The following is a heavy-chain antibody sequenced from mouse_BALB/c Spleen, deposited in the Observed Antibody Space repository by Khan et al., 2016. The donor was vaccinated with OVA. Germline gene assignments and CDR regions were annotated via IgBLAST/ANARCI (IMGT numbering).Heavy chain of an antibody. D-gene: IGHD2-3*01. J-gene: IGHJ3*01. V-gene: IGHV1S136*01. CDR2: IYPFNDAT. CDR1: GYTFTSYV. CDR3: APVVGYYVSFVH. Sequence: VQLQQSGPEVVKPGASVKMSCKASGYTFTSYVMHWVKQKPGQGLEWIGYIYPFNDATKFNETVNGKATLTSDKASRTAYMELSNLASEDSACYYSAPVVGYYVSFVHWGQGTLVTVSA.